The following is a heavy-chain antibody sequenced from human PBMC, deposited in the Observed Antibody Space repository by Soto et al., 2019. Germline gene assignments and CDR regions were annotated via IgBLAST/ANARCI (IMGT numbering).Heavy chain of an antibody. CDR3: SRGILV. Sequence: QGQLQESGPGLVKPSQTLSLTCTVSGGSINSGGYCWSWVRQHPGKGLDWIGCISYGGSTSYNPSLKSRVTRSVDTSKNQFSLKLTSVTAADTAVYYCSRGILVWGQGALITVSS. CDR1: GGSINSGGYC. D-gene: IGHD5-18*01. V-gene: IGHV4-31*03. CDR2: ISYGGST. J-gene: IGHJ4*02.